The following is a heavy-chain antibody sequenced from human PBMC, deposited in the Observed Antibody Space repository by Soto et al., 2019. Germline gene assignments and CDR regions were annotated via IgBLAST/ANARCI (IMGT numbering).Heavy chain of an antibody. CDR2: ISSSGSTI. Sequence: GGSLRLSCAASGFTFSSYEMNWVRQAPGKGLEWVSYISSSGSTIYYADSVKGRFTISRDNAKNSLYLRMNSLRAEDTAVYYCVREDTALPYWGQGTLVTVSS. CDR1: GFTFSSYE. J-gene: IGHJ4*02. D-gene: IGHD5-18*01. V-gene: IGHV3-48*03. CDR3: VREDTALPY.